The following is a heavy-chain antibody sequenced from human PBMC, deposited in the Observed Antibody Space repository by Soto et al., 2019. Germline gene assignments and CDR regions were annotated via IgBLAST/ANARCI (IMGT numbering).Heavy chain of an antibody. CDR2: MSGSGSSA. V-gene: IGHV3-23*01. CDR1: GFTFSSYA. Sequence: GGSLRLSCAASGFTFSSYAMSWVRQAPGKGLEWVSAMSGSGSSAYYADSVKGRFSISRDNSNNTLFLQMNSLRSEDTAIYYCAKAQRGARGISFSPFDYWGQGTLVTVSS. D-gene: IGHD3-10*01. CDR3: AKAQRGARGISFSPFDY. J-gene: IGHJ4*02.